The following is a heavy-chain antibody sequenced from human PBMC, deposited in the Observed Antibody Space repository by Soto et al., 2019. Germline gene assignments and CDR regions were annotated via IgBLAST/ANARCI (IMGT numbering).Heavy chain of an antibody. J-gene: IGHJ6*03. D-gene: IGHD2-2*01. CDR2: IYSGGST. Sequence: GGSMRIYCAASGFTVSRNNMSWVRQAPGKGLEWVSVIYSGGSTYYADSVKGRFTISRDNSKNTLYLQMNSLRAEDTAVYYCATESCGCSSTSCYDFYYYYYMNVWGKGTTVTVSS. V-gene: IGHV3-66*01. CDR1: GFTVSRNN. CDR3: ATESCGCSSTSCYDFYYYYYMNV.